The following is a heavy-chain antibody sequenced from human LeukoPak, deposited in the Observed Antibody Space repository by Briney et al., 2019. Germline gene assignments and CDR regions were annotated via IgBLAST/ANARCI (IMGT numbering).Heavy chain of an antibody. CDR1: GFTFNSYW. D-gene: IGHD1-26*01. V-gene: IGHV3-7*04. CDR3: ARDKVVGASSLDY. J-gene: IGHJ4*02. CDR2: IKQDESEK. Sequence: PGGSLRLSCAASGFTFNSYWMSWVRQAPGRGLEWVANIKQDESEKFYVDSVMGRFTISRDNAKNSLYLQMNGLRAEDTAVYYCARDKVVGASSLDYWGQGTLVTVSS.